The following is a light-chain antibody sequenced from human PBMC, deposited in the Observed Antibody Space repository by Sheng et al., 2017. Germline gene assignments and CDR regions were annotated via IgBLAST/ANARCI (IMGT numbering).Light chain of an antibody. CDR2: QDS. V-gene: IGLV3-1*01. CDR3: QAWDTGHWI. CDR1: RLGDKY. Sequence: SFELTQPPSVSVSPGQTASITCSGDRLGDKYASWYQQKPGQSPVLVIYQDSRRPSGIPERFSGSNSGSTATLTISGTQAMDEADYYCQAWDTGHWIFGSGTKVTVL. J-gene: IGLJ1*01.